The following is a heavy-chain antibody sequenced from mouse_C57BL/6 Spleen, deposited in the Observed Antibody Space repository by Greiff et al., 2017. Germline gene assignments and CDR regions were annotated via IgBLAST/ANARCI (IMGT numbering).Heavy chain of an antibody. D-gene: IGHD2-12*01. CDR1: GFSLTSYG. CDR3: ARTLYYSNDGYAMDY. V-gene: IGHV2-2*01. CDR2: IWSGGST. Sequence: VMLVESGPGLVQPSQSLSITCTVSGFSLTSYGVHWVRQSPGKGLEWLGVIWSGGSTDYNAAFISRLSISKDNSKSQVFFKMNSLQADDTAIYYCARTLYYSNDGYAMDYWGQGTSVTVSS. J-gene: IGHJ4*01.